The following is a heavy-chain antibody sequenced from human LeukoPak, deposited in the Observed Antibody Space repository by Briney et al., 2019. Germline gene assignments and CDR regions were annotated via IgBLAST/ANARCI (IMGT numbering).Heavy chain of an antibody. CDR2: ISGSGGST. CDR1: GFTFSSYG. J-gene: IGHJ4*02. CDR3: AKRAEGAGAFFYFDY. Sequence: PGGTLRLSCAASGFTFSSYGMSWVRQAPGKGLEWVSGISGSGGSTYYADSVKGRFTISRDNSKNTLYLQMNSLRVEDTAVYYCAKRAEGAGAFFYFDYWGQGTLVTVSS. D-gene: IGHD3-3*02. V-gene: IGHV3-23*01.